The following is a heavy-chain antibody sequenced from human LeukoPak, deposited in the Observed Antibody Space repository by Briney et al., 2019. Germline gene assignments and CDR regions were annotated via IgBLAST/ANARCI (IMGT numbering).Heavy chain of an antibody. V-gene: IGHV4-34*01. J-gene: IGHJ4*02. Sequence: SETLSLTCAVYGGSFSGYYWSWIRQPPGKGLEWIGEINHSGSTNYNPSLKSRVTISVDTSKNQFSLKLSSATAADTAVYYCARGRSIDYWGQGTLVTVSS. D-gene: IGHD6-13*01. CDR2: INHSGST. CDR1: GGSFSGYY. CDR3: ARGRSIDY.